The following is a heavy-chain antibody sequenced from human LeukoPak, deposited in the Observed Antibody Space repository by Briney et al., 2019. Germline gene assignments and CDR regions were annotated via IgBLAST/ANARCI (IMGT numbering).Heavy chain of an antibody. CDR2: IIPMFGIA. Sequence: ASVKVSCKASGGTFSRYAISWVRQAPGQGLEWMGGIIPMFGIANYAQKFQGRVTITADESTNTAYMELSSLRSEDTAVYYCARDRPYTGGWRGFDYWGQGTLVTVSS. CDR3: ARDRPYTGGWRGFDY. V-gene: IGHV1-69*13. J-gene: IGHJ4*02. D-gene: IGHD6-19*01. CDR1: GGTFSRYA.